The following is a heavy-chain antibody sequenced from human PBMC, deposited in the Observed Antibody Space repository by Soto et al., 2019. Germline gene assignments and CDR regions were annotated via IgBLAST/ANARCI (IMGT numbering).Heavy chain of an antibody. J-gene: IGHJ4*02. CDR2: IWYDGSNK. CDR1: GFTFSSYG. D-gene: IGHD2-15*01. V-gene: IGHV3-33*01. Sequence: QVQLVESGGGVVQPGRSLRLSCAASGFTFSSYGMHWVSQAPGKGLEWVAVIWYDGSNKYYADSVKGRFTISRDNSKNTLYLQMNCLRAEDTAVYYCARDGYCSGGSCYSVPVFDYWGQGTLVTVSS. CDR3: ARDGYCSGGSCYSVPVFDY.